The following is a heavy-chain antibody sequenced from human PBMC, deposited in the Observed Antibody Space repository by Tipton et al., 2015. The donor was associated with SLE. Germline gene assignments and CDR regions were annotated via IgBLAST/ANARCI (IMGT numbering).Heavy chain of an antibody. CDR3: ARGFLYDGFQV. D-gene: IGHD2-2*02. V-gene: IGHV4-39*07. J-gene: IGHJ1*01. CDR1: GDSLSSNNYY. Sequence: TLSLTCSVSGDSLSSNNYYWGWIRQSPAQGLEWIGTIHYAGGTYYNPSLRSRLTISVDTSENQFSLQLTSVTPEDTAVYYCARGFLYDGFQVWGQGTLVTVSS. CDR2: IHYAGGT.